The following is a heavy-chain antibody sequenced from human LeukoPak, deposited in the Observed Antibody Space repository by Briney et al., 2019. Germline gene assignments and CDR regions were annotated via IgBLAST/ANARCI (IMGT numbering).Heavy chain of an antibody. CDR3: ASYSYYYDSSGYFDY. CDR1: GGSVSSGSYY. V-gene: IGHV4-61*01. J-gene: IGHJ4*02. CDR2: IYYSGST. Sequence: SETLSLTCTVSGGSVSSGSYYWSWIRQPPGKGLEWIGYIYYSGSTNYNPSLKSRVTISVDTSKNQFSLKLSSVSAADTAVYYCASYSYYYDSSGYFDYWGQGTLVTVSS. D-gene: IGHD3-22*01.